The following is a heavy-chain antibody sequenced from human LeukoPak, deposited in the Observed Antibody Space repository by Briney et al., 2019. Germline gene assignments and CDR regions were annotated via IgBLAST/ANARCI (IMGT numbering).Heavy chain of an antibody. CDR3: ARTAVAERYVFDY. J-gene: IGHJ4*02. CDR2: IYYSGST. V-gene: IGHV4-39*01. D-gene: IGHD6-19*01. CDR1: GASISSSSYY. Sequence: SETLSLTCTVSGASISSSSYYWGWIRQPPGKGLEWIGSIYYSGSTYYNPSLKSRVTISVDTSKNQFSLKLSSVTAADTAVYYCARTAVAERYVFDYWGQGTLVTVSS.